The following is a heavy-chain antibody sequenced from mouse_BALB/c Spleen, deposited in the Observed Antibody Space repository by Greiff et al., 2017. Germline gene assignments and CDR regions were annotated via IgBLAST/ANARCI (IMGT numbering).Heavy chain of an antibody. D-gene: IGHD2-3*01. CDR1: GFTFSSYG. CDR2: INSNGGST. Sequence: EVKLVESGGDLVKPGGSLKLSCAASGFTFSSYGMSWVRQTPDKRLELVATINSNGGSTYYPDSVKVRFTISRDNAKNTLYLQMSSLKSEDTAMYYCARGNDGYSPFAYWGQGTLVTVSA. J-gene: IGHJ3*01. CDR3: ARGNDGYSPFAY. V-gene: IGHV5-6-3*01.